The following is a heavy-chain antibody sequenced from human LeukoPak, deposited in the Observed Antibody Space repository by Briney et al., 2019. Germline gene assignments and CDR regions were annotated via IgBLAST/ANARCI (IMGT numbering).Heavy chain of an antibody. D-gene: IGHD1-7*01. CDR2: ISYDGSNK. V-gene: IGHV3-30-3*01. CDR1: GFTFSSYA. Sequence: PGGSLRLSCAAPGFTFSSYAMHWVRQAPGKGLEWVAVISYDGSNKYYADSVKGRFTISRDNSKNTLYLQMNSLRAEDTAVYYCARVSGTYYYYGMDVWGQGTTVTVSS. J-gene: IGHJ6*02. CDR3: ARVSGTYYYYGMDV.